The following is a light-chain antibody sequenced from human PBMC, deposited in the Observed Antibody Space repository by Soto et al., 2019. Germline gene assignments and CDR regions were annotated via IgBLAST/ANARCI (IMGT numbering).Light chain of an antibody. J-gene: IGLJ3*02. CDR3: SSSSTSGTLVV. CDR2: DVS. Sequence: QSALTQPASVSGSPGQTIIISCTGTTSDIGGSTSVSWYQHHPDRPPKLLLLDVSHRPSKIPDRFSGYQSGTTAFLPIAGLQAVGEADYYCSSSSTSGTLVVFGGGTKLTVL. CDR1: TSDIGGSTS. V-gene: IGLV2-14*01.